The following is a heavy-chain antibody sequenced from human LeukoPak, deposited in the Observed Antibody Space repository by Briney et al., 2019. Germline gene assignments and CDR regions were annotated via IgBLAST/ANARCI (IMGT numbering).Heavy chain of an antibody. CDR1: GYTFTDYY. J-gene: IGHJ3*02. D-gene: IGHD3-3*01. V-gene: IGHV1-2*02. Sequence: ASVKVSCKGSGYTFTDYYMHWVRQAPGQGLEWMGWINPNSGGTNYAQKFQGRVTMTRDTSISTAYMELSRLRSDDTAVYYCARPRLRFLEWLLADIWGQGTMVTVSS. CDR3: ARPRLRFLEWLLADI. CDR2: INPNSGGT.